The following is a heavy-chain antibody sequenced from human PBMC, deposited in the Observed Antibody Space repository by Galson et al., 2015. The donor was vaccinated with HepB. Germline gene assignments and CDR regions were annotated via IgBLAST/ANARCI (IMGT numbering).Heavy chain of an antibody. CDR2: IYTSGST. J-gene: IGHJ4*02. CDR3: ASGVVRAEFDF. CDR1: GGSVSSYC. Sequence: ETLSLTCTVSGGSVSSYCWSWIRQPAGKGLEWFGRIYTSGSTNYNPSLKSAVTMSVDKSKNQFSLKLSSVTAADTAVYYCASGVVRAEFDFWGQGTLVTVSS. D-gene: IGHD3-3*01. V-gene: IGHV4-4*07.